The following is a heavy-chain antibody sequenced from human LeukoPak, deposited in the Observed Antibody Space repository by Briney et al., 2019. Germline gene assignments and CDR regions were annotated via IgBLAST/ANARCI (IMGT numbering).Heavy chain of an antibody. CDR1: GYTFTDFG. V-gene: IGHV1-18*01. CDR3: VRDLGVDTSMIFFDY. D-gene: IGHD3/OR15-3a*01. Sequence: PGASVKVSCKTSGYTFTDFGISWVRQAPGQGLEWMGWISAYNGNINYAQKFQGRVTMTTDTSTSTAYMELRSLRSDDTAVFHCVRDLGVDTSMIFFDYWGQGTLITVSS. CDR2: ISAYNGNI. J-gene: IGHJ4*02.